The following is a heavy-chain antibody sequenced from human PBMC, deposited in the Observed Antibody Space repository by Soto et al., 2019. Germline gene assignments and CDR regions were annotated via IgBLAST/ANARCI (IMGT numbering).Heavy chain of an antibody. J-gene: IGHJ4*02. CDR3: ARDGCRGAVAAASDY. Sequence: QVQLVESGGGVVQPGRSLRLSCAASGFTFSSYGMHWVRQAPGKGLEWVAVIWYDGSNKYYADSVKGRFTISRDNSKNTLYLQMNSLRAEDTAVYYCARDGCRGAVAAASDYWVQGTLVTVSS. CDR2: IWYDGSNK. V-gene: IGHV3-33*01. D-gene: IGHD6-19*01. CDR1: GFTFSSYG.